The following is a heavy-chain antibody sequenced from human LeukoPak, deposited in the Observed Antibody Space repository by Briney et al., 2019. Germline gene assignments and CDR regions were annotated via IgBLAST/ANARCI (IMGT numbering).Heavy chain of an antibody. J-gene: IGHJ4*02. V-gene: IGHV4-59*01. CDR2: VYYNGSA. Sequence: TPSEPLSLTCTVSGDPINYYYWSWIRQSPGKGREGIGYVYYNGSAKYNPSLKSRVTISVDMSKNQFSLKGSSVTAADTAIYYCARKGGHFDYWGQGTLVTVSS. CDR1: GDPINYYY. D-gene: IGHD2-15*01. CDR3: ARKGGHFDY.